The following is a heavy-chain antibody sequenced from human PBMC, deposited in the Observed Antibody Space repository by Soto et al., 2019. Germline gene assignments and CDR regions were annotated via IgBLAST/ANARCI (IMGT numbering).Heavy chain of an antibody. D-gene: IGHD2-2*01. Sequence: QVQLQESGPGLVKPSQTLSLTCTVSGGSNIRDGYYWSWIRQHPGKGLEWIAYISYSGSSYSNPSLKSRVTISADTSMNQFSLRLTSVTAADTAVYFCARATPAGSADFWGQGTLVTVSS. CDR2: ISYSGSS. V-gene: IGHV4-31*03. CDR1: GGSNIRDGYY. CDR3: ARATPAGSADF. J-gene: IGHJ4*02.